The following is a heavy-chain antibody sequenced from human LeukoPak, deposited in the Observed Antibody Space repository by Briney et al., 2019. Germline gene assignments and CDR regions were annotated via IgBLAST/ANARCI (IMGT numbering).Heavy chain of an antibody. CDR3: ARVGSGSSYRPFDN. CDR2: IKEDESEK. V-gene: IGHV3-7*01. D-gene: IGHD3-10*01. CDR1: GFTFSSYW. J-gene: IGHJ4*02. Sequence: GGSLRLSCAASGFTFSSYWMGWVRQAPGNGPEWVANIKEDESEKNYVDSVKGRFTVSRDSAKNALYLQMNSLRAEDTAMYYCARVGSGSSYRPFDNWGQGTLVTVSS.